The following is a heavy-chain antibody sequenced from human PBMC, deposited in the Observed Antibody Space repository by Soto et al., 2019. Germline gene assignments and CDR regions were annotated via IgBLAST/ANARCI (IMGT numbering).Heavy chain of an antibody. CDR2: ISTYSGDT. V-gene: IGHV1-18*01. D-gene: IGHD5-12*01. CDR1: GYTFFTYD. CDR3: ARHHGPTTSENWFDP. J-gene: IGHJ5*02. Sequence: QVHLVQYGVEVKTPGASVKVSCQASGYTFFTYDISWVRQAPGQGREWMGWISTYSGDTKYAQKFQGRVTMTTDTSTTTAYLELRSLRSDDTAVYYCARHHGPTTSENWFDPWGQGTLVTVSS.